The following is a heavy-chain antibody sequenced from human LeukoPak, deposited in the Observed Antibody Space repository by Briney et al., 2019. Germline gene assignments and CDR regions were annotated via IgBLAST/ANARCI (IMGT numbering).Heavy chain of an antibody. V-gene: IGHV3-23*01. J-gene: IGHJ4*02. CDR1: GFSFSSYA. Sequence: GGSLRLSCAASGFSFSSYAMSWVRQAPGKGLEWVSAISGSGGSTYYADSVKGRFTISRDNSKNTLYLQMNSLRAEDTAVYYCAKDSEVAGTLYFDYWGQGTLVTVSS. CDR2: ISGSGGST. CDR3: AKDSEVAGTLYFDY. D-gene: IGHD1-7*01.